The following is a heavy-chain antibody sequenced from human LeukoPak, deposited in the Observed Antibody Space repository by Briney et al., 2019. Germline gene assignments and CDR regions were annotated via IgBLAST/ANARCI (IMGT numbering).Heavy chain of an antibody. V-gene: IGHV3-48*03. CDR1: GFTFSSYE. J-gene: IGHJ4*02. CDR3: PKIGVGYTYGNGFAS. D-gene: IGHD5-18*01. Sequence: GSLRLSCAASGFTFSSYEMNWVRQAPGKGLEWVSYISSSGSTIYYADSVKGRFTISRDNAKNSLYLQMNSLRAEDTAVYYCPKIGVGYTYGNGFASWGQGTLVTVSS. CDR2: ISSSGSTI.